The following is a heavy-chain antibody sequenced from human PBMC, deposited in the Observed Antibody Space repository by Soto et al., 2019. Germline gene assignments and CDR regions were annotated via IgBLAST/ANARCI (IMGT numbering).Heavy chain of an antibody. D-gene: IGHD2-21*02. J-gene: IGHJ2*01. CDR1: GGTFSSYA. CDR2: IIPIFGTV. V-gene: IGHV1-69*01. CDR3: ARTDCGGDCYHWYFDL. Sequence: QVQLVQSGAEVKKPGSSVKVSCKASGGTFSSYAISWVRQAPGQGLEWMGGIIPIFGTVNYAQKFQGRVTITADDSTSTAYMELSSLRSEDTAVYYCARTDCGGDCYHWYFDLWGRGTLVTVSS.